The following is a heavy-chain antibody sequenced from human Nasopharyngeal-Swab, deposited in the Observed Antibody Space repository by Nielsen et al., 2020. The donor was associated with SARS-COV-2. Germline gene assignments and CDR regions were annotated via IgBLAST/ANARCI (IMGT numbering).Heavy chain of an antibody. CDR3: ARDLHSSGYYYVPGHAFDI. D-gene: IGHD3-22*01. CDR1: GFTFSSYW. V-gene: IGHV3-74*01. CDR2: INSDGSST. Sequence: GGSLRLSCAASGFTFSSYWMHWVRQAPGKGLVWVSRINSDGSSTSYADSVEGRFTISRDNAKNTLYLQMNSLRAEDTAVYYCARDLHSSGYYYVPGHAFDIWGQGTMVTVSS. J-gene: IGHJ3*02.